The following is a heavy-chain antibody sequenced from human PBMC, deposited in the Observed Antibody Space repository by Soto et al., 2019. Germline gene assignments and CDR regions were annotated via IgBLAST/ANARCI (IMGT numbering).Heavy chain of an antibody. CDR1: GGSISSGGYY. Sequence: QVQLQESGPGLVKPSQTLSLTCTVSGGSISSGGYYWSWIRQHPGKGLEWIGYIYYSGSTYYNPSRKSRVTISVDTSKNQFSLKLSSVTAADTAVYYCARDRGEYCSSTSCHDAFDIWGQGTMVTVSS. D-gene: IGHD2-2*01. CDR3: ARDRGEYCSSTSCHDAFDI. J-gene: IGHJ3*02. V-gene: IGHV4-31*03. CDR2: IYYSGST.